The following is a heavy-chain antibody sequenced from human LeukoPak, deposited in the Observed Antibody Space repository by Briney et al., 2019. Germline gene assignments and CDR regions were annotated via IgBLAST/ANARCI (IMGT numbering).Heavy chain of an antibody. CDR1: GFTFSSYG. CDR2: IRYDGGNK. D-gene: IGHD5-18*01. J-gene: IGHJ4*02. CDR3: VKGRGQAMVYFDY. Sequence: GGSLRLSCAASGFTFSSYGMHWVRQAPGKGLEWVAFIRYDGGNKYYADSVKGRFTISRDNSKNTLYLQMNSLRAEDTAVYYCVKGRGQAMVYFDYWGQGTLVTVSS. V-gene: IGHV3-30*02.